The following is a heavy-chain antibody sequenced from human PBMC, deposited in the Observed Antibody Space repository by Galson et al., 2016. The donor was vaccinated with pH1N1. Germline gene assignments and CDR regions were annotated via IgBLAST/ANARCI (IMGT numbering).Heavy chain of an antibody. CDR3: ARMGVASGGRYYYGMDV. CDR1: GFSLSTFGVR. Sequence: PALVTPTQTLKLTCTFSGFSLSTFGVRVSWIRQTPGKALEWLARIDWDDEKFYSPSLKTRLTISKDTSKDQVVLTMTNMDPVDTGKYYCARMGVASGGRYYYGMDVWGQGTTVTVSS. CDR2: IDWDDEK. D-gene: IGHD3-10*01. J-gene: IGHJ6*02. V-gene: IGHV2-70*04.